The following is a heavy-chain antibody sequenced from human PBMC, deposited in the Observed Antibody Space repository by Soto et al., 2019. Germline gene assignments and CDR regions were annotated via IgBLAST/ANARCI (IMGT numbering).Heavy chain of an antibody. CDR1: GFAFSGSA. CDR3: TSTGDSATHEH. Sequence: EVQLVESGGGLVQPGGSLKLSCAASGFAFSGSAIHWVRQASGKGLEWVGRIRSKANNYATTYDASVKGRFTISRDDSKNTAYLQMSRLKTEDTAVYYCTSTGDSATHEHWGQGTLVTVSS. D-gene: IGHD2-21*01. CDR2: IRSKANNYAT. J-gene: IGHJ1*01. V-gene: IGHV3-73*02.